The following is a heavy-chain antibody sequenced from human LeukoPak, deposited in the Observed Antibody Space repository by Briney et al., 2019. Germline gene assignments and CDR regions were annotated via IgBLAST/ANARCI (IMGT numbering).Heavy chain of an antibody. CDR3: AKDPRLYGDYGDGEFND. D-gene: IGHD4-17*01. V-gene: IGHV3-74*01. Sequence: PGGSLRLSCAASGFTFSSYWMHWVRQAPGKGLVWVSRINSDGSSTSYADSVKGRFTISRDNAKNTLYLQMNSLRAEDTAVYYCAKDPRLYGDYGDGEFNDWGQGTLVTVSS. CDR1: GFTFSSYW. J-gene: IGHJ4*02. CDR2: INSDGSST.